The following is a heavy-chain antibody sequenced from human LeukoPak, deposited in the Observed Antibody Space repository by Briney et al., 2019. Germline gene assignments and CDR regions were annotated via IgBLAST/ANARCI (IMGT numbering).Heavy chain of an antibody. V-gene: IGHV6-1*01. Sequence: SQTLSLTCAISGDSVSSNSVVWNWVRQSPSRGLEWLGRTYYRSRWYNDYAVSVKSRITINPDTSKNQFSLQLNSVTPEDTAVYYCARDHDYGDYGTYEDYWGQGTLVTVSS. CDR1: GDSVSSNSVV. CDR3: ARDHDYGDYGTYEDY. CDR2: TYYRSRWYN. J-gene: IGHJ4*02. D-gene: IGHD4-17*01.